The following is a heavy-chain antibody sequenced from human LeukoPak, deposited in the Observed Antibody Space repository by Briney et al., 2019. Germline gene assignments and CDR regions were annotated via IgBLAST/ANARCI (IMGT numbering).Heavy chain of an antibody. D-gene: IGHD5-18*01. CDR2: IIPIFGTA. V-gene: IGHV1-69*05. CDR3: ACGYSYGFMDYYYYMDV. J-gene: IGHJ6*03. CDR1: GGTFSSYA. Sequence: GASVKVSCKASGGTFSSYAISWVRQAPGQGLEWMGGIIPIFGTANYAQKFQGRATITTDESTSTAYMELSSLRSEDTAVYYCACGYSYGFMDYYYYMDVWGKGTTVTVSS.